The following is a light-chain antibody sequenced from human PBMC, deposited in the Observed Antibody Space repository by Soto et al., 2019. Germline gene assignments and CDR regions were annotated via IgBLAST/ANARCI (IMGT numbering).Light chain of an antibody. CDR1: SSNIGNNY. V-gene: IGLV1-51*01. Sequence: QAVVTQPPSVSAAPGQKVTISCSGSSSNIGNNYVSWYQQLPGTAPKLLIYDNNKRPSGIPDRFSGSKSGTSATLGITGLQTGDEADYYCGTWDSSLSWLVVFGGGTKLTVL. CDR3: GTWDSSLSWLVV. CDR2: DNN. J-gene: IGLJ2*01.